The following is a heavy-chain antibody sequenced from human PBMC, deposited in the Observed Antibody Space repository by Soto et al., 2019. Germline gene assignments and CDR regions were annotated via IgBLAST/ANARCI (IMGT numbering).Heavy chain of an antibody. CDR1: GDSVSSNSAA. CDR3: AREKRSGYDYYYYGMDF. D-gene: IGHD5-12*01. J-gene: IGHJ6*02. Sequence: SQTLSLTCAISGDSVSSNSAAWNWIRQSPSRGLEWLGRTYYRSKWYNDYAVSVKSRITINPDTSKNQFSLQLNSVTPEDTAVYYCAREKRSGYDYYYYGMDFWGQGTTVTVSS. CDR2: TYYRSKWYN. V-gene: IGHV6-1*01.